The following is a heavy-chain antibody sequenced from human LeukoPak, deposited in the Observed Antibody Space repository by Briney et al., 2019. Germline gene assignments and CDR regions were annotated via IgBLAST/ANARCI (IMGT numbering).Heavy chain of an antibody. CDR2: ISWNSGSI. Sequence: GRSLRLSCAASGFTFDDYAMHWVRQAPGKGLEWVSGISWNSGSIGYADSVKGRFTISRDNAKNSLYLQMNSLRAEDTALYYCAKSTGYSYGPFGYWGQGTLVTVSS. V-gene: IGHV3-9*01. J-gene: IGHJ4*02. CDR3: AKSTGYSYGPFGY. D-gene: IGHD5-18*01. CDR1: GFTFDDYA.